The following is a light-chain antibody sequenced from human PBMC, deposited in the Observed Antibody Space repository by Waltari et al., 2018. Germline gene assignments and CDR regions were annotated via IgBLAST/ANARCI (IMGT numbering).Light chain of an antibody. V-gene: IGLV3-27*01. J-gene: IGLJ3*02. CDR3: YSAADNAVGV. CDR1: ILAKKY. Sequence: SYDLTQPSSVSVSPGQTARITCSGDILAKKYGRWFQQKPGQAPVQVIYQDNERPSGIPERFSGSSSGTTVTLTISGAHVDDEADYYCYSAADNAVGVFGGGTKLTV. CDR2: QDN.